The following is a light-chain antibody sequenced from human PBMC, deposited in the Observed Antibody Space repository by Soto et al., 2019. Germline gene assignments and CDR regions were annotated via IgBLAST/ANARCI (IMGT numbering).Light chain of an antibody. CDR3: ATWDSSLNVVV. V-gene: IGLV1-51*01. CDR1: SSNIGKNY. J-gene: IGLJ2*01. CDR2: DSD. Sequence: QSVLTQPPSVSAAPGQKVTISCSGSSSNIGKNYVTWYQQLPGTAPKLLIYDSDKRPSVIPDRFSGSKSGTSATLGITGLQTGDEAEYYCATWDSSLNVVVFGGGTKLTVL.